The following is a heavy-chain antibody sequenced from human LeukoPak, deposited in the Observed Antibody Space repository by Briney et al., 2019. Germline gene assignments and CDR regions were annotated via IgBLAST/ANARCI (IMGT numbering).Heavy chain of an antibody. CDR3: ARGIVAVAGSWFDP. D-gene: IGHD6-19*01. CDR1: GYTFTSYD. V-gene: IGHV1-8*01. J-gene: IGHJ5*02. CDR2: MNPNSGNT. Sequence: ASVKVSCKASGYTFTSYDINWARQATGQGLEWMGWMNPNSGNTGYAQKFQGRVTMTRNTSISTAYMELSSLRSEDTAVYYCARGIVAVAGSWFDPWGQGTLVTVSS.